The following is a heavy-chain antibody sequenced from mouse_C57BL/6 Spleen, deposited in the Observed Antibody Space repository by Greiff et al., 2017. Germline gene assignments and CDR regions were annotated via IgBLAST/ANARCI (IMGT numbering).Heavy chain of an antibody. CDR1: GYTFTSYW. V-gene: IGHV1-53*01. J-gene: IGHJ1*03. CDR3: ARQGRYYGSSTGYFDV. CDR2: INPSNGGT. Sequence: QVQLQQPGTELVKPGASVKLSCKASGYTFTSYWMHWVKQRPGQGLEWIGNINPSNGGTNYNEKFKSKATLTVDKSSSTAYMQLSSLTSEDSAVYYGARQGRYYGSSTGYFDVWGTGTTVTVSS. D-gene: IGHD1-1*01.